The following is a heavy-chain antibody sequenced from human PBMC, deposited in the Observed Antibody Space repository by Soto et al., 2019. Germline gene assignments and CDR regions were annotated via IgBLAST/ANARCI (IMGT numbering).Heavy chain of an antibody. CDR2: IIPIFGTA. J-gene: IGHJ4*02. CDR1: GGTFSSYA. V-gene: IGHV1-69*06. Sequence: ASVKVSCKASGGTFSSYAISWVRQAPGQGLEWMGGIIPIFGTANYTQKFQGRVTITAEKSPSLAYMGLGSLRYEDTAVYYCARDHCDSSGYFEIRYYFDYSDQGTLLNISS. CDR3: ARDHCDSSGYFEIRYYFDY. D-gene: IGHD3-22*01.